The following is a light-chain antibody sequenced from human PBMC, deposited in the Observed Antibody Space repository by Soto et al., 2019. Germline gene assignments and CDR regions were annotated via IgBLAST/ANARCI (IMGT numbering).Light chain of an antibody. CDR1: SSDVGGYNH. V-gene: IGLV2-11*01. J-gene: IGLJ3*02. Sequence: QSALTQPRSVSGSPGQSVTISCTGSSSDVGGYNHVCWYQQHPGKAPKLIIYEVSMRPSGVPDRFSGSKSGNTASLTISGLQAGDEADYYCCSYAGIYTWVFGGGTKLTVL. CDR2: EVS. CDR3: CSYAGIYTWV.